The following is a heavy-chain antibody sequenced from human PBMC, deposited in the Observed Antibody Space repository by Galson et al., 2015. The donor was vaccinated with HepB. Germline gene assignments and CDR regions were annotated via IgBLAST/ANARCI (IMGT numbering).Heavy chain of an antibody. D-gene: IGHD5-18*01. CDR3: AANVDTAMDYFDY. CDR2: IIPILGIA. J-gene: IGHJ4*02. V-gene: IGHV1-69*04. Sequence: SVKVSCKASGGTFSSYAISWVRQAPGQGLEWMGRIIPILGIANYAQKFQGRVTITAGKSTSTAYMELSSLRSEDTAVYYCAANVDTAMDYFDYWGQGTLVTVSS. CDR1: GGTFSSYA.